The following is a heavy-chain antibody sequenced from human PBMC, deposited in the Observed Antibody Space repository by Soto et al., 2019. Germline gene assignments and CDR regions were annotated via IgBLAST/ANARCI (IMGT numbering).Heavy chain of an antibody. V-gene: IGHV4-31*03. Sequence: QVQLQESGPGLVKPSETLTLTCTVSGHSLSSGGYYWGWIRQPPGKGLEWVGYICSTGSTLYNPSLKSRLSFPLDTSKDQFSLRLTSVTAADTGVYCCASVWGSSGWPNWGQGTLVTASA. CDR3: ASVWGSSGWPN. D-gene: IGHD3-16*01. CDR2: ICSTGST. J-gene: IGHJ4*02. CDR1: GHSLSSGGYY.